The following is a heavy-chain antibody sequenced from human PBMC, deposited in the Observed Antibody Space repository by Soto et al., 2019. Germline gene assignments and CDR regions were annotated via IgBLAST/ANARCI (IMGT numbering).Heavy chain of an antibody. D-gene: IGHD3-3*01. CDR1: GGTFSSYA. CDR3: ARALGYDFWSGYSSSPYYYYGMDV. J-gene: IGHJ6*02. CDR2: IIPIFGTA. V-gene: IGHV1-69*12. Sequence: QVQLVQSGAEVKKPGSSVKVSCKASGGTFSSYAISWVRQAPGQGLEWMGGIIPIFGTANYAQKFQGRVTITADESTSTAYMELSSLRSEDTAVYYWARALGYDFWSGYSSSPYYYYGMDVWGQGTTVTVSS.